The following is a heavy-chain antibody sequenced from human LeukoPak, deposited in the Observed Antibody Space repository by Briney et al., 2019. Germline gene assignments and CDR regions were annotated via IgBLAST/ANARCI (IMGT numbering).Heavy chain of an antibody. Sequence: GGSLRLSCAASGFTLSNYAMSWVRQAPGKGLEWVSSISGSDDSTYYADSVKGRFTIFRDDVKNMLYLQMNSLRVEDTGLYYCSTVEHFWGQGTLVTVSS. CDR3: STVEHF. CDR2: ISGSDDST. D-gene: IGHD1-1*01. CDR1: GFTLSNYA. J-gene: IGHJ4*02. V-gene: IGHV3-23*01.